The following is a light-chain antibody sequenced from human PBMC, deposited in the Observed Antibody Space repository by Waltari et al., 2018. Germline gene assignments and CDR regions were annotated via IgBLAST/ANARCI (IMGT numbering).Light chain of an antibody. CDR1: RALNSW. CDR2: KAS. J-gene: IGKJ1*01. CDR3: QQYNTYSWA. V-gene: IGKV1-5*03. Sequence: DIQMIQSPSTLSAYVGDTGTITCRASRALNSWLAWYQQKPGRAPRLLMYKASTLESGVPSRFSGVGARTDYTLTISNLQPEDSAIYYCQQYNTYSWAFGQGTKVEIK.